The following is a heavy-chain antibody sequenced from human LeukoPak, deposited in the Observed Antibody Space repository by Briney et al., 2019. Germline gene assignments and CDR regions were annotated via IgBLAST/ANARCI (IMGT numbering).Heavy chain of an antibody. CDR3: AMLGYCSGGSCYLMIDY. D-gene: IGHD2-15*01. CDR1: GGSISSYY. J-gene: IGHJ4*02. V-gene: IGHV4-4*07. CDR2: IYTSGST. Sequence: PSETLSLTCTVSGGSISSYYWSWIRQPAGKGLEWIGRIYTSGSTNYNPSLKSRVTMSVDTSKNQFSLKLSSVTAADTAVYYCAMLGYCSGGSCYLMIDYWGQGTLVTVSS.